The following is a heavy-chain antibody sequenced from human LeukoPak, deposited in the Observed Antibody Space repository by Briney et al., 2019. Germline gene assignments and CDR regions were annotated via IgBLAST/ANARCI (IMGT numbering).Heavy chain of an antibody. CDR2: LYDNGST. Sequence: SETLSLTCTVSGGSISSYYWSWIRQPPGKGLEWIGYLYDNGSTNYNPSLKSRVTISVDTSKNQFSLKLSSVTAADTAVYYCAGDYGSGSYQGWGQGTLVTVSS. CDR3: AGDYGSGSYQG. J-gene: IGHJ4*02. D-gene: IGHD3-10*01. CDR1: GGSISSYY. V-gene: IGHV4-59*12.